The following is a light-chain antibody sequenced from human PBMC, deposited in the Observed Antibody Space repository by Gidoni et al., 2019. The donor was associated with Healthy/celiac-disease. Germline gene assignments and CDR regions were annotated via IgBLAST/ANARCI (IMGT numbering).Light chain of an antibody. CDR3: QQYNSYSGT. CDR2: DAS. Sequence: PSRLSAAVGDRGTSTCRARQSISSWLAWEQQKSGKDPQLLIDDASSLESGVPSRFSGSGSGPEFTLASSSLQTDDFATYYFQQYNSYSGTFGQGIKVEIK. V-gene: IGKV1-5*01. J-gene: IGKJ1*01. CDR1: QSISSW.